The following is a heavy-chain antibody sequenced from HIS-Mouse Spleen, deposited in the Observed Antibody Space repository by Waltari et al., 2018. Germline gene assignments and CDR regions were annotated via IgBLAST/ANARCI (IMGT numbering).Heavy chain of an antibody. D-gene: IGHD6-13*01. CDR1: GGSLSSSSYY. J-gene: IGHJ2*01. CDR2: IYYSGST. CDR3: AREIPYSSSWYDWYFDL. V-gene: IGHV4-39*07. Sequence: QLQLQESGPGLVKPSETLSLTCTVSGGSLSSSSYYLGWTRQPPGKGLEWIGSIYYSGSTYYNPSLKSRVTISVDTSKNQFSLKLSSVTAADTAVYYCAREIPYSSSWYDWYFDLWGRGTLVTVSS.